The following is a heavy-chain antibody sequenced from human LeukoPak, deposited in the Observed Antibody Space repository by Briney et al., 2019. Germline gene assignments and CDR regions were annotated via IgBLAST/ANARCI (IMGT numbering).Heavy chain of an antibody. CDR2: INPNSGGT. Sequence: ASVKVSCKASGYTFTGYYMRWVRQAPGQGLEWMGWINPNSGGTNYAQKFQGRVTMTRDTSISTAYMELSRLRSDDTAVYYCARDRGDFWSGYLANSDAFDIWGQGTMVTVSS. CDR1: GYTFTGYY. J-gene: IGHJ3*02. CDR3: ARDRGDFWSGYLANSDAFDI. D-gene: IGHD3-3*01. V-gene: IGHV1-2*02.